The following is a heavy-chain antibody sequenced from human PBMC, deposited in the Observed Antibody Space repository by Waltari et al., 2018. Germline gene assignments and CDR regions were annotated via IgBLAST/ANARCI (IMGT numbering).Heavy chain of an antibody. V-gene: IGHV3-23*04. CDR1: GFTFSSYA. CDR2: IRGSGGST. Sequence: EVQLVESGGGLVQPGGSLRLSCAASGFTFSSYAMSWVRQAPGKGLEWVSAIRGSGGSTYYADSVKGRFTISRDNSKNTLYLQMNSLRAEDTAVYYCAKEEGYDFWSGLSGPDYWGQGTLVTVSS. J-gene: IGHJ4*02. CDR3: AKEEGYDFWSGLSGPDY. D-gene: IGHD3-3*01.